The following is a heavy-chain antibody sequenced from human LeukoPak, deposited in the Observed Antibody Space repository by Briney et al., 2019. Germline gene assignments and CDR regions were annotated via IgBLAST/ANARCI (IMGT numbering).Heavy chain of an antibody. CDR1: GFTFSTHG. D-gene: IGHD4-11*01. J-gene: IGHJ4*02. CDR3: AKDSEVTTTIED. Sequence: PGGSLRLSCAASGFTFSTHGMHWVRQAPGQGLEWVAIIRYDGSNKYYADSVKGRFTISRDNCKNTLYLQMNNLRAEDTAVYYCAKDSEVTTTIEDWGQGTLVTVSS. V-gene: IGHV3-30*02. CDR2: IRYDGSNK.